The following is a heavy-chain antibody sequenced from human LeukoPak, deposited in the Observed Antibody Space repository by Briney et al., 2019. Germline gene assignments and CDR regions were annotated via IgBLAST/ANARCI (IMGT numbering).Heavy chain of an antibody. Sequence: GGSLRLSCAASGFTFSSYAIHWVRQAPGKGLEYVSAISSNGGSTYYANSVKGRFTISRDNSKNTLYLQMGSLRAEDMAVYYCARVGGIVGAVRGSFDYWGQGTLVTVSS. CDR1: GFTFSSYA. CDR3: ARVGGIVGAVRGSFDY. D-gene: IGHD1-26*01. V-gene: IGHV3-64*01. CDR2: ISSNGGST. J-gene: IGHJ4*02.